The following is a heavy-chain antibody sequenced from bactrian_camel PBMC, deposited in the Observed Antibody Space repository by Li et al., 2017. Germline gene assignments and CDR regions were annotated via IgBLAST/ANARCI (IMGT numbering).Heavy chain of an antibody. Sequence: VQLVESGGVLVQPGGSLKLSCAASGFTFGAYAMSWVRQAPGKGLEWVSAIDSGGGSTYYADSVKGRFTIARDNAKNTLYLQLNSLKTEDTAMYYCAKDSDLLLYEYNYWGQGTQVTVS. J-gene: IGHJ4*01. CDR2: IDSGGGST. CDR3: AKDSDLLLYEYNY. D-gene: IGHD4*01. CDR1: GFTFGAYA. V-gene: IGHV3S31*01.